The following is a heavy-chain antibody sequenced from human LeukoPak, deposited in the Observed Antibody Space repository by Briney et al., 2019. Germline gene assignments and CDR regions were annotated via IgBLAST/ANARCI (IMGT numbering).Heavy chain of an antibody. CDR3: ARDRTFRIVGATGRLDY. J-gene: IGHJ4*02. CDR1: GFTFSSYA. Sequence: SGGSLRLSCAASGFTFSSYAMHWVRQAPGKGLEWVAVISYDGSNKYYADSVKGRFTISRDNSKNTLYLQMNSLRAEDTAVYYCARDRTFRIVGATGRLDYWGQGTLVTVSS. V-gene: IGHV3-30-3*01. CDR2: ISYDGSNK. D-gene: IGHD1-26*01.